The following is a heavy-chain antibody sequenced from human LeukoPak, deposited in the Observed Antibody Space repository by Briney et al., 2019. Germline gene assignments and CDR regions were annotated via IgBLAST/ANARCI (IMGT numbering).Heavy chain of an antibody. CDR1: GGSISSSSYY. Sequence: SETPSLTCTVSGGSISSSSYYWGWIRQPPVKGLEWIGSIYYSGSTYYNPSLKSRVTISVDTSKNQFSLKLSSVTAADTAVYYCAGDDGYDSSGYYLGPQNFDYWGQGTLVTVSS. J-gene: IGHJ4*02. D-gene: IGHD3-22*01. CDR2: IYYSGST. CDR3: AGDDGYDSSGYYLGPQNFDY. V-gene: IGHV4-39*07.